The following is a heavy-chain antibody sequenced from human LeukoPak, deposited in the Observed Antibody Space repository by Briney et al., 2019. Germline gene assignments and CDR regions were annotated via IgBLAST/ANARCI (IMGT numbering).Heavy chain of an antibody. D-gene: IGHD3-3*01. V-gene: IGHV3-7*01. CDR2: INQDGSET. J-gene: IGHJ4*02. CDR3: ARETVFGVVVPTYYFDY. CDR1: GFTFGTYS. Sequence: GGSLRLSCAASGFTFGTYSMTWVRQAPGKGLEWVANINQDGSETLYVDSVKGRFTVSRDNAKKSLYLQMNLLRAEGTAVYYCARETVFGVVVPTYYFDYWGQGILVTVSS.